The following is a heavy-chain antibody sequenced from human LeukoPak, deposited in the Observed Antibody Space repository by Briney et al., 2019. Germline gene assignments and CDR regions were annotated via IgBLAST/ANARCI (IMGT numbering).Heavy chain of an antibody. V-gene: IGHV4-34*01. CDR3: ARGSSIFGVVTVKNYYYYGMDV. CDR1: GGSFSGYY. D-gene: IGHD3-3*01. J-gene: IGHJ6*02. CDR2: INHSGST. Sequence: ASETLSLTCAVYGGSFSGYYWSWIRQPPGKGLEWIGEINHSGSTNYNPSLKSRVTISVDTSKNQFSLKLSSVTAADTAVYYCARGSSIFGVVTVKNYYYYGMDVWGQGTTVTVSS.